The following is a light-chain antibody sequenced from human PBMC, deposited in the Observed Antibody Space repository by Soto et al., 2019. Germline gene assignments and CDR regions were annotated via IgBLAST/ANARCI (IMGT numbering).Light chain of an antibody. V-gene: IGKV3D-20*02. Sequence: EILLTQSPVSLSLSPGERATLSCSAIQSVSSSYLAWYQQKPGQAPRLLIYDASNRATGIPARFSGSGSGTDFTLTISSLEPEDFAVYYCQQRSNWPLITFGQGTRLEIK. CDR3: QQRSNWPLIT. CDR1: QSVSSSY. J-gene: IGKJ5*01. CDR2: DAS.